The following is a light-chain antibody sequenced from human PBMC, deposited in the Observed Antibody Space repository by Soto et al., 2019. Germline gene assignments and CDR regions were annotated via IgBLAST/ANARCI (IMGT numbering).Light chain of an antibody. Sequence: QSALTQPASVSGSPGQSITISCTGTSSDIGGYNYVSWYQHHPGKAPKLMIYDVSNWPSGVSNRFSGSKSGNTASLTISGLQAEDEADYYCSSYTSSSTLGVFGTGTKVTVL. J-gene: IGLJ1*01. V-gene: IGLV2-14*03. CDR3: SSYTSSSTLGV. CDR1: SSDIGGYNY. CDR2: DVS.